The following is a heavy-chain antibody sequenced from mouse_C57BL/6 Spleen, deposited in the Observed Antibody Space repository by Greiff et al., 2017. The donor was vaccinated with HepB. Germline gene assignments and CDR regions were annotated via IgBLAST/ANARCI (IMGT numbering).Heavy chain of an antibody. J-gene: IGHJ1*03. Sequence: VHVKQSGAELVKPGASVKLSCTASGFNIKDYYMHWVKQRTEQGLEWIGRIDPEDGETKYAPKFQGKATITADTSSNTAYLQLSSLTSEDTAVYYCASAYYYGSSYDWYFDVWGTGTTVTVSS. D-gene: IGHD1-1*01. V-gene: IGHV14-2*01. CDR1: GFNIKDYY. CDR3: ASAYYYGSSYDWYFDV. CDR2: IDPEDGET.